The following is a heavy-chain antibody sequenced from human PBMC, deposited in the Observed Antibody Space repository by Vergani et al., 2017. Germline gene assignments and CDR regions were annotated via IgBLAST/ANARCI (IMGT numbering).Heavy chain of an antibody. CDR1: GYSITNYW. D-gene: IGHD3-3*01. J-gene: IGHJ5*02. CDR2: IYAGDSDV. V-gene: IGHV5-51*03. Sequence: EVQLVQSGAEVKKPGESLKISCQGSGYSITNYWIAWVRQRRGKGLEWMGIIYAGDSDVRYSPSFQGQVTMSVDKSLSTAYLQCSSLKASDTATYYCANARDFSSHYSSNNWFDPWGPGTQVTVSS. CDR3: ANARDFSSHYSSNNWFDP.